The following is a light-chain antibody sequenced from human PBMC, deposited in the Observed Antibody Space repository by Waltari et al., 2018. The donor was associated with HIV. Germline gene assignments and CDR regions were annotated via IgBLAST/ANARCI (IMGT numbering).Light chain of an antibody. CDR1: SDHNTYA. J-gene: IGLJ2*01. CDR2: LNRDGSH. Sequence: QLMVTQSPSASASLGASVKLTCTLNSDHNTYAIAWHQQQPDKGPRYWMKLNRDGSHNKGDGIPDRFSGSSAGTERYLTISSLQSEDEADYYCLTWDAGFVIFGGGTRLTVL. V-gene: IGLV4-69*01. CDR3: LTWDAGFVI.